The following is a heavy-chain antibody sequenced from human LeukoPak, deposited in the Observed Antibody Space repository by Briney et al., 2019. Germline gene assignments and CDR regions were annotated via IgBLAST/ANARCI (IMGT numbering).Heavy chain of an antibody. CDR3: AKEGQRWFGELNRFDP. J-gene: IGHJ5*02. CDR1: GYTFTDFH. CDR2: IRPSTGGT. D-gene: IGHD3-10*01. V-gene: IGHV1-2*02. Sequence: ASVKISCKASGYTFTDFHIHWLRQAPGQGLEWMGWIRPSTGGTSYSQRFQGRVTMTRDTSINTVYMDLRGLRSDDTALYYCAKEGQRWFGELNRFDPWGQGTLVSVSS.